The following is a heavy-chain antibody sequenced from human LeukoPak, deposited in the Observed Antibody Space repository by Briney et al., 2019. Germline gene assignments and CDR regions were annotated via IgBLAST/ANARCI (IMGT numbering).Heavy chain of an antibody. CDR1: GGSFSGYY. D-gene: IGHD5-18*01. Sequence: SETLSLTCAVYGGSFSGYYWSWIRQPPGKGLEWIGEINHSGNTNYNPSLKSRVTISVDTSKNQFSLKLSSVTAADAAVYYCARGGTAMVRYYFDYWGQGTLVTVSS. CDR2: INHSGNT. V-gene: IGHV4-34*01. J-gene: IGHJ4*02. CDR3: ARGGTAMVRYYFDY.